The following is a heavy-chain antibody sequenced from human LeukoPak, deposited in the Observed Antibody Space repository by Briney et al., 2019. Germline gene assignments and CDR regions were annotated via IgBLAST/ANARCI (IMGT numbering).Heavy chain of an antibody. J-gene: IGHJ6*03. CDR1: GGTFSSYA. CDR3: ARVRGGQVQIAAAVNYYYYMDV. V-gene: IGHV1-69*06. D-gene: IGHD6-13*01. Sequence: GASVKVSCKASGGTFSSYAISWVRQAPGQGLEWMGGIIPIFGTANYAQKFQGRVTITADKSTSTAYMELSSLRAEDTAVYYCARVRGGQVQIAAAVNYYYYMDVWGKGTTVTVSS. CDR2: IIPIFGTA.